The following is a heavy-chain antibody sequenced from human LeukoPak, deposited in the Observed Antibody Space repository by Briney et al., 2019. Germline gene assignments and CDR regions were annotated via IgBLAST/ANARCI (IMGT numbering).Heavy chain of an antibody. J-gene: IGHJ5*02. CDR2: IYTSGST. CDR3: AREPVAVAGIPTWFDP. V-gene: IGHV4-4*07. D-gene: IGHD6-19*01. Sequence: SETLCLTCTVSGGSISSYYWSWIRQPAGKGLEWIGRIYTSGSTNYNPSLKSRVTMSVDTSKNQFSLKLSSVTAADTAVYYCAREPVAVAGIPTWFDPWGQGTLVTVSS. CDR1: GGSISSYY.